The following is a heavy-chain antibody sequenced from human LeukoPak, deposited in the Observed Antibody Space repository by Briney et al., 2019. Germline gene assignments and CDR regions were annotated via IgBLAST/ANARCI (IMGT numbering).Heavy chain of an antibody. CDR3: ARDKVGYCSSTSCQGYYYYGMDV. Sequence: GGSLRLSCAASGFTFSSYEMNWVRRSPGKGLEWVSYISSSGSTIYYADSVKGRFTISRDNAKNSLYLQMNSLRAEDTAVYYCARDKVGYCSSTSCQGYYYYGMDVWGQGTTVTVSS. CDR1: GFTFSSYE. J-gene: IGHJ6*02. V-gene: IGHV3-48*03. D-gene: IGHD2-2*01. CDR2: ISSSGSTI.